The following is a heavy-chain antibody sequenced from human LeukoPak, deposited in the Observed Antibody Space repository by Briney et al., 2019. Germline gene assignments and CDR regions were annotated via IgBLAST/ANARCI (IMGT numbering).Heavy chain of an antibody. CDR3: AGGYDFWSGYFLGNWFDP. CDR1: GFTFSSYA. Sequence: GGSLRLSCVASGFTFSSYAMSWVRQAPGKGLDWVSAISGGGGSTYYADSVKGRFTISRVNAKNSLYLQMTSLRAEDTAVNYCAGGYDFWSGYFLGNWFDPWGQGTLVTVSS. D-gene: IGHD3-3*01. J-gene: IGHJ5*02. CDR2: ISGGGGST. V-gene: IGHV3-23*01.